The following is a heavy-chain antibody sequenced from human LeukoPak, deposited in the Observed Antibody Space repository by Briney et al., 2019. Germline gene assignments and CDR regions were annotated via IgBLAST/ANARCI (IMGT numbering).Heavy chain of an antibody. V-gene: IGHV4-4*07. CDR2: IYTSGST. Sequence: SETLSLTCTVSGGSISSYYWSWIRQPAGKGLEWIGRIYTSGSTNYNPSLKSRVTMSVDTPKNQFSLKLSSVTAADTAVYYCARASYYGSGSSNDYWGQGTLVTVSS. CDR1: GGSISSYY. CDR3: ARASYYGSGSSNDY. D-gene: IGHD3-10*01. J-gene: IGHJ4*02.